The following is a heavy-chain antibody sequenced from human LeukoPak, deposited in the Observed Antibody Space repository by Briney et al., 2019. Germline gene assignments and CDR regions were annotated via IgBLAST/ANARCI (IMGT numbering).Heavy chain of an antibody. CDR1: GGSISSYY. D-gene: IGHD3-22*01. Sequence: SETLSLTCTVSGGSISSYYWSWIRQPPGKGLEWIGYIYYSGSTNYNPSLKNRVTISVDTSKNQFSLKMSSVTAADTAVYYCARVDSSGYVVFDYWGQGTLVTVSS. CDR3: ARVDSSGYVVFDY. CDR2: IYYSGST. J-gene: IGHJ4*02. V-gene: IGHV4-59*12.